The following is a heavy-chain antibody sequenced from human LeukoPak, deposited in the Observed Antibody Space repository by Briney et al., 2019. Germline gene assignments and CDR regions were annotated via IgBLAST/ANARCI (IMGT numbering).Heavy chain of an antibody. CDR2: IYSGGST. CDR1: GLTVSRNY. Sequence: GGSLRLSCAASGLTVSRNYMSWVRQAPGQGLEGVSIIYSGGSTIYGDSVKGRFTISRDNSKNTLFLHMNSLRAEDTAVYYCARNMGDWGRAFDFWGQGTMVNVSS. CDR3: ARNMGDWGRAFDF. J-gene: IGHJ3*01. V-gene: IGHV3-53*01. D-gene: IGHD7-27*01.